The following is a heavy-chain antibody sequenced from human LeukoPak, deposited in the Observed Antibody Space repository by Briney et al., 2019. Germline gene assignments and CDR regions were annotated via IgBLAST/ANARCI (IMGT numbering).Heavy chain of an antibody. D-gene: IGHD3-22*01. CDR1: GFNVGSKN. J-gene: IGHJ4*02. V-gene: IGHV3-30*02. CDR3: AKDPSGYYYVSVPDY. CDR2: IRYDGSNK. Sequence: PGGSLRLSCAASGFNVGSKNMSWVRQAPGKGLEWVAFIRYDGSNKYYADSVKGRFTISRDNSKNTLYLQMNSLRAEDTAVYYCAKDPSGYYYVSVPDYWGQGTLVTVSS.